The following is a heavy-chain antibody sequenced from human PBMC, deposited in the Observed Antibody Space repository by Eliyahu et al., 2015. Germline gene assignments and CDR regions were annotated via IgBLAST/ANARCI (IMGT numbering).Heavy chain of an antibody. D-gene: IGHD2-15*01. V-gene: IGHV1-18*04. J-gene: IGHJ1*01. CDR3: AREKTPRNSRIFFQH. CDR2: IRGYNGNT. Sequence: QVQLVQSGAEVKKPGASVKVSCKASGYTFTSYGISWVRQAPGQGLEWVGWIRGYNGNTNYAQKLQGRVTMTTDTSTSTAYMELRSLRSDDTAVYYCAREKTPRNSRIFFQHWGQGTLVTASS. CDR1: GYTFTSYG.